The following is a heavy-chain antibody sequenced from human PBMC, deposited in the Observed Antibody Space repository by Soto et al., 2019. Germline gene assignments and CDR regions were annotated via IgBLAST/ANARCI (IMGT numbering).Heavy chain of an antibody. CDR1: GGSISSYY. J-gene: IGHJ5*02. CDR3: ASSGYSGYVYRWFDP. D-gene: IGHD5-12*01. Sequence: SETLSLTCTVSGGSISSYYWSWIRQPPGKGLEWIGHIYYSGSTNYNPSLKSRVTISIDTSTNQFSLRLSSVTAADTAVYYCASSGYSGYVYRWFDPWGQGTLVTVSS. V-gene: IGHV4-59*01. CDR2: IYYSGST.